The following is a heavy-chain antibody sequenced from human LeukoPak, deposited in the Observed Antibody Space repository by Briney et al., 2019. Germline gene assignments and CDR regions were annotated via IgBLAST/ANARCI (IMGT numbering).Heavy chain of an antibody. Sequence: PSETLSLTCAVSGYSISSGYYWGWIRPPPGKGLEWIGIIYHSGSTYYNPSLKSRVTISVDTSKNQFSLKLSSVTAADTAVYYCASPYSSGWYGAFDIWGQGTMVTVSS. J-gene: IGHJ3*02. CDR1: GYSISSGYY. CDR2: IYHSGST. D-gene: IGHD6-19*01. CDR3: ASPYSSGWYGAFDI. V-gene: IGHV4-38-2*01.